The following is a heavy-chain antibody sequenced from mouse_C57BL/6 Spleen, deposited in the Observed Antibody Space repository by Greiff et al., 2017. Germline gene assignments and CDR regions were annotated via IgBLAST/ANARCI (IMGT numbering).Heavy chain of an antibody. D-gene: IGHD4-1*01. CDR1: GYTFTSYW. Sequence: VQLQQPGAELVKPGASVKLSCKASGYTFTSYWMHWVQQRPGRGLEWIGRLDPNSGGTKYNEKFKSKATLTVDKPSSTAYMQLSSLTSEDSAVYKCASGAGTSPYWYFDVWGTGTTVTVSS. J-gene: IGHJ1*03. CDR2: LDPNSGGT. V-gene: IGHV1-72*01. CDR3: ASGAGTSPYWYFDV.